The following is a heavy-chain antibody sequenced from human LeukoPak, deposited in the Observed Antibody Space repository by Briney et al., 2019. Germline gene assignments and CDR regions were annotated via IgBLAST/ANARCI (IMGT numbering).Heavy chain of an antibody. J-gene: IGHJ5*02. CDR2: INHSGST. CDR3: ARASSQYQLLPGGWFDP. D-gene: IGHD2-2*01. CDR1: GGSFSGYY. V-gene: IGHV4-34*01. Sequence: SETLSLTCAVYGGSFSGYYWSWIRQPPGKGLEWIGEINHSGSTNYNPSLKSRVTISVDTSKNQFPLKLSSVTAADTAVYYCARASSQYQLLPGGWFDPWGQGTLVTVSS.